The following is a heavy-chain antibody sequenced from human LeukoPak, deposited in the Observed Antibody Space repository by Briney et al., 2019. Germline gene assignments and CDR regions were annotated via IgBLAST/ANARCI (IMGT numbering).Heavy chain of an antibody. CDR3: ARDGKERGYSLYYFDY. V-gene: IGHV1-2*02. CDR2: INPNSGGT. D-gene: IGHD5-18*01. Sequence: ASVKVSFKASGYTFIAYYIHWVRQAPGQGLEWMGWINPNSGGTNYAQKFQGRITMTRDTSISTAYMELSRLTYDDTAVYYCARDGKERGYSLYYFDYWGQGTLVSVSS. J-gene: IGHJ4*02. CDR1: GYTFIAYY.